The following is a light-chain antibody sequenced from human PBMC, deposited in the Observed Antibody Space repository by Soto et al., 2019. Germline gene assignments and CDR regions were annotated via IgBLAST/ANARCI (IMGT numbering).Light chain of an antibody. Sequence: ETVMTQSPATLSVSPGERVTLSCRASQSVSSNLAWYQQKPGQAPRLLIFRATNTATGVPDRLRGKGSGTEFTLTISSLQSEDFAVYFCQQYNNWPPGTFGQGTKV. V-gene: IGKV3-15*01. J-gene: IGKJ1*01. CDR1: QSVSSN. CDR3: QQYNNWPPGT. CDR2: RAT.